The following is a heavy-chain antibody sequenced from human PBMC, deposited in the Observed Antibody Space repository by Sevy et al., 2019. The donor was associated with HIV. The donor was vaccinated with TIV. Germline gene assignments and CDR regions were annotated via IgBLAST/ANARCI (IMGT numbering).Heavy chain of an antibody. CDR2: IWYDGSNK. D-gene: IGHD2-15*01. CDR1: GFTFSSYG. V-gene: IGHV3-33*01. Sequence: GGSLRLSCAASGFTFSSYGMHWVRQAPGKGLEWVAVIWYDGSNKYYADSVKGRFTISRDNSKNTLYLQMNSLGAEDTAVYYCARVCSGGSCYGAFDIWGQGTMVTVSS. CDR3: ARVCSGGSCYGAFDI. J-gene: IGHJ3*02.